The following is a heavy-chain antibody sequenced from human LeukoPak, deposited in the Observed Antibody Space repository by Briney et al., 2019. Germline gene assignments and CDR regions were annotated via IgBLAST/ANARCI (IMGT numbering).Heavy chain of an antibody. V-gene: IGHV1-69*04. D-gene: IGHD3-22*01. CDR2: IILILGIA. Sequence: SVKVSCKASGGTFSGYAISWVRQAPWQGLEWMGRIILILGIANYAQKFQGRVTITADKSTSTAYMELSSLRSEDTAVYYCARSDYYDSSGYDEYFQHWGQGTLVTVSS. CDR3: ARSDYYDSSGYDEYFQH. CDR1: GGTFSGYA. J-gene: IGHJ1*01.